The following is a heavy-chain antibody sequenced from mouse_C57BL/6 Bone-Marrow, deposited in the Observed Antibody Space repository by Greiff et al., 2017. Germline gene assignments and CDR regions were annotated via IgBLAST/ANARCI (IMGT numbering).Heavy chain of an antibody. CDR2: IDPENGDT. D-gene: IGHD2-5*01. V-gene: IGHV14-4*01. J-gene: IGHJ4*01. Sequence: ESGAELVRPGASVKLSCTASGFNIKDDYMHWVKQRPEQGLEWIGWIDPENGDTEYASKFQGKATITADTSSNTAYLQLSSLTSEDTAVYYCTTCSNYDAMDYWGQGTSVTVSS. CDR1: GFNIKDDY. CDR3: TTCSNYDAMDY.